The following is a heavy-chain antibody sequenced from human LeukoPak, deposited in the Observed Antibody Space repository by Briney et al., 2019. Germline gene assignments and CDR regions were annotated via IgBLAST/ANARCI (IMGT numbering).Heavy chain of an antibody. D-gene: IGHD6-13*01. CDR1: GGTFSSYA. V-gene: IGHV1-69*13. CDR3: ASEGIAAAGVRGFDP. J-gene: IGHJ5*02. CDR2: SIPIFGTA. Sequence: SVRVSCKASGGTFSSYAISWVRQAPGQGLEWMGGSIPIFGTANYAQKFQGRVTITADESTSTAYMEMSSLRSEDTAVYYCASEGIAAAGVRGFDPWGQGTLVTVSS.